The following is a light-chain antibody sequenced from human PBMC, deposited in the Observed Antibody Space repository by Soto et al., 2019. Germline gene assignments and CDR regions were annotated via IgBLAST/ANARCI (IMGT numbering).Light chain of an antibody. CDR2: AAS. CDR3: QQSYSTPIT. V-gene: IGKV1-39*01. J-gene: IGKJ5*01. CDR1: QSITTY. Sequence: DIQMTQSPSSLSASVGDRVTITCRASQSITTYLNWYQQTSGEAPKLLIYAASSLQSGVPSRFSGSGSGTDFTLTISSLQPEDFATYYCQQSYSTPITFGQGTRLEIK.